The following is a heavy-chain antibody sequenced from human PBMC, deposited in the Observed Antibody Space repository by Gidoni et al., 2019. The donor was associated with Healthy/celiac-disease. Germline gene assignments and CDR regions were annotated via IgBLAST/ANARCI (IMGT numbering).Heavy chain of an antibody. CDR3: ARARTRYCSSTSCYGGQYYFDY. D-gene: IGHD2-2*01. V-gene: IGHV1-3*01. J-gene: IGHJ4*02. Sequence: QVQLVQSGAEVKKPGASVKVSCKASGYTFTSYAMHWVRQAPGQRFEWMGWINAGNGNTKYSQKFQGRVTITRDTSASTAYMELSSLRSEDTAVYYCARARTRYCSSTSCYGGQYYFDYWGQGTLVTVSS. CDR2: INAGNGNT. CDR1: GYTFTSYA.